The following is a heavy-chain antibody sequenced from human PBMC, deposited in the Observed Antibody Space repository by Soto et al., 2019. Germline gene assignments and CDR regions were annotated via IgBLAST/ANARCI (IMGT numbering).Heavy chain of an antibody. Sequence: QVQLVESGGGVVQPGRSLRLSCAASGFTFSNYGLHWVRQAPGKGPEWVADIWYDGRSKNYVDSVKGRFTISRDNSKNTLYLEMNSLRAEDSAVYYCGRVDRYYGMDVWGQGTTVTVSS. CDR2: IWYDGRSK. V-gene: IGHV3-33*01. CDR3: GRVDRYYGMDV. CDR1: GFTFSNYG. J-gene: IGHJ6*02.